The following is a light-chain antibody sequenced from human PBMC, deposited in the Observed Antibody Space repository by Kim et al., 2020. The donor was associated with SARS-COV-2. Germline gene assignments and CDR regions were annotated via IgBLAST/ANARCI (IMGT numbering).Light chain of an antibody. CDR3: QHYDISPFT. CDR2: GAS. J-gene: IGKJ2*01. Sequence: LAPGERATPSCRASQRGSSNYVAWYQQRPGQAPRLLIYGASSRATGIPARFSGSGSGTDFTLTISRLEAEDFAVYYCQHYDISPFTFGQGTKLEIK. V-gene: IGKV3-20*01. CDR1: QRGSSNY.